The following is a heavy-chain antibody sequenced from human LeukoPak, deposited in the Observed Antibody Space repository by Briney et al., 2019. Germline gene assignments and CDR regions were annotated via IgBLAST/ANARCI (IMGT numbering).Heavy chain of an antibody. CDR3: ARGGRSYYYDSSGYFRTLDY. V-gene: IGHV1-3*01. J-gene: IGHJ4*02. CDR2: ITAGNGDT. D-gene: IGHD3-22*01. Sequence: ASVKVSCKASGYTFTSYAMHWVRQAPGQRLEWTGWITAGNGDTKYSQKFQGRVTITRDTSASTAYTELSSLRSEDTAVYYCARGGRSYYYDSSGYFRTLDYWGQGTLVTVSS. CDR1: GYTFTSYA.